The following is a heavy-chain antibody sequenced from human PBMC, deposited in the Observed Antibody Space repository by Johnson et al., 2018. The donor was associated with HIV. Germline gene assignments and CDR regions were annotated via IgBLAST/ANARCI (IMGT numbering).Heavy chain of an antibody. CDR2: IKWKGGST. V-gene: IGHV3-20*04. CDR3: ARVNSAAAFDI. CDR1: GFTVSSNY. J-gene: IGHJ3*02. D-gene: IGHD1-1*01. Sequence: VQLVESGGGLIQPGGSLRLSCAASGFTVSSNYMSWVRQAPGKGLEWVSAIKWKGGSTDYADSVKGRFTISRDNAKKSLYLQMNSLRAEDTALYYCARVNSAAAFDIWGQGTMDRLF.